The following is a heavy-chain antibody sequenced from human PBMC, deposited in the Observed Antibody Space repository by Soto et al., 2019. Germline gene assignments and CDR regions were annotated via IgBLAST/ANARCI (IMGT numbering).Heavy chain of an antibody. CDR2: IYYSGST. V-gene: IGHV4-31*03. CDR1: GGSISSGGYS. CDR3: ARGRQPDYYYYYGMDV. D-gene: IGHD6-13*01. J-gene: IGHJ6*02. Sequence: SETLSLTCTVSGGSISSGGYSWSWIRQHPGKGLEWIGYIYYSGSTYYNPSLKSRVTISVDTSKNQFSLKLSSVTAADTAVYYCARGRQPDYYYYYGMDVWGQGTTVTVSS.